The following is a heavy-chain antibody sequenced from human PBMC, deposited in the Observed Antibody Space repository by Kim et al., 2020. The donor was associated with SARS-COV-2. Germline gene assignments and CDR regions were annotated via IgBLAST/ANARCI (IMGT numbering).Heavy chain of an antibody. J-gene: IGHJ4*02. CDR1: GYSFTSYW. CDR3: ARRTAAAGPRGSIDY. Sequence: GESLKISCKGSGYSFTSYWIGWVRQMPGKGLEWMGIIYPGDYDTRYSPSFQGQVTISADKSISTAYLQWSSLKASDTAMYYCARRTAAAGPRGSIDYWGQGTLVTVSS. V-gene: IGHV5-51*01. D-gene: IGHD6-13*01. CDR2: IYPGDYDT.